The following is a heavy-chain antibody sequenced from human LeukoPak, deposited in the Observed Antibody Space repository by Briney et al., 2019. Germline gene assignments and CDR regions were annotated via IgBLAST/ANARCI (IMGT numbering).Heavy chain of an antibody. J-gene: IGHJ4*02. CDR2: ISAYNGNT. D-gene: IGHD6-19*01. V-gene: IGHV1-18*01. CDR1: GYTFTSYG. Sequence: ASVTVSCKASGYTFTSYGISWVRHGPGQGLEWMGWISAYNGNTNYAQKLQGRVTMTTDTSTSTAYMELRSLRSDDTAVYYCARGRSIAVAGPGYYFDYWGQGTLVTVSS. CDR3: ARGRSIAVAGPGYYFDY.